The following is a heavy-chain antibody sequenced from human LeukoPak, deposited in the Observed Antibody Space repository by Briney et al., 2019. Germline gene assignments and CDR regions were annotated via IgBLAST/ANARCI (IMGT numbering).Heavy chain of an antibody. CDR3: ARDRYCGGDCLTYFDY. CDR1: GGSISSGGYS. D-gene: IGHD2-21*02. CDR2: IYHSGST. Sequence: SQTLSLTCAVSGGSISSGGYSWSWIRQPPGKGLEWIGYIYHSGSTYYNPSLKSRVTISVDRSKNQFSLKLSSVTAADTAVYYCARDRYCGGDCLTYFDYWGQGTLVTVSS. V-gene: IGHV4-30-2*01. J-gene: IGHJ4*02.